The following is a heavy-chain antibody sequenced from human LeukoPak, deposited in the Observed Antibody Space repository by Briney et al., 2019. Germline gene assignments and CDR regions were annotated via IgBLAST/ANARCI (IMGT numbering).Heavy chain of an antibody. D-gene: IGHD2-15*01. CDR3: AKDISGIVVVVAATFDY. CDR2: IWYDGSNK. CDR1: GFTFSSYG. J-gene: IGHJ4*02. V-gene: IGHV3-33*06. Sequence: GGSLRLSCAASGFTFSSYGMHWVRQAPGKGLEWVAVIWYDGSNKYYADSVKGRFTISGDNSKNTLYLQMNSLRAEDTAVYYCAKDISGIVVVVAATFDYWGQGTLVTVSS.